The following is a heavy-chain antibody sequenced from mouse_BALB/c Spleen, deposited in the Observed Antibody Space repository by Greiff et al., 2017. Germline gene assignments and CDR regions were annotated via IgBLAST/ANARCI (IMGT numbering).Heavy chain of an antibody. Sequence: EVQLQQSGAELVRPGALVKLSCKASGFNIKDYYMHWVKQRPEQGLEWIGWIDPENGNTIYDPKFQGKASITADTSSNTAYLQLSSLTSEDTAVYYCARGSYGRFDVWGAGTTVTVSS. J-gene: IGHJ1*01. V-gene: IGHV14-1*02. CDR1: GFNIKDYY. D-gene: IGHD1-1*02. CDR2: IDPENGNT. CDR3: ARGSYGRFDV.